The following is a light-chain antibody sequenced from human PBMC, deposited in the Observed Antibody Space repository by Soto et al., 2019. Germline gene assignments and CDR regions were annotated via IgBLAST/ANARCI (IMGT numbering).Light chain of an antibody. Sequence: DIRITQSPSSLSASVGDRVIITCRASQSISNYLHWYQQRPGKAPKLLIYAASTLQTGVPSRFSGSGSGTDFTLTISSLQPDDFATYYCQQSLSSPEITFGQGTRLEIK. J-gene: IGKJ5*01. CDR1: QSISNY. V-gene: IGKV1-39*01. CDR3: QQSLSSPEIT. CDR2: AAS.